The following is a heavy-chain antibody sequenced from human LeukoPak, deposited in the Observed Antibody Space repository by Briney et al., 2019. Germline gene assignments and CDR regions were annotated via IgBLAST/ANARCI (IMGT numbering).Heavy chain of an antibody. CDR3: AREVTTYHYDSSGYYSFDY. V-gene: IGHV4-4*07. D-gene: IGHD3-22*01. J-gene: IGHJ4*02. CDR2: IYTSGST. CDR1: GVXISSYY. Sequence: SEALSLTCTVSGVXISSYYCSWIRQPAGKGLEWIGRIYTSGSTNYNPSLQSRVTMSVDTSKNQFSLKLSSVTAADTAVYYCAREVTTYHYDSSGYYSFDYWGQGTLVTVSS.